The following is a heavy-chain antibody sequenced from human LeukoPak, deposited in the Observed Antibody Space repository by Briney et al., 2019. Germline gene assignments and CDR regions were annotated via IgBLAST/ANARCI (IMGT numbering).Heavy chain of an antibody. CDR2: INPSGGST. D-gene: IGHD3-16*01. CDR1: GYTFTSYY. Sequence: ASVKVSCKASGYTFTSYYMHWVRQAPGQGLGWRGIINPSGGSTSYAQKFQGRVTMTRDTSTSTVYMELSSLRSEDTAVYYCARDRIWDRAFDIWGQGTMVTVSS. J-gene: IGHJ3*02. CDR3: ARDRIWDRAFDI. V-gene: IGHV1-46*01.